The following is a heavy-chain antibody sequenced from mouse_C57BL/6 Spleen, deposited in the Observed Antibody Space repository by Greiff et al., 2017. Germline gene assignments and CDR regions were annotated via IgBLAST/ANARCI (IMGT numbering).Heavy chain of an antibody. CDR2: INPNNGGT. Sequence: VQLQQSGPELVKPGASVKISCKASGYTFTDYYMNWVKQSHGKSLEWIGDINPNNGGTSYNQKFKGKATLTVDKSSSTAYMELRSLTSEDSAVYYCARDVPSYWYFDVWGTGTTVTVSS. CDR1: GYTFTDYY. J-gene: IGHJ1*03. V-gene: IGHV1-26*01. CDR3: ARDVPSYWYFDV.